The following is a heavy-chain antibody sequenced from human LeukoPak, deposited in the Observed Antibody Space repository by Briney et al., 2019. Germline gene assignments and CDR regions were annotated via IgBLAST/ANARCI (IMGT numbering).Heavy chain of an antibody. V-gene: IGHV3-48*03. CDR3: ARDHSGMDV. Sequence: PGGSLRLSCAASGFTFSSYEMNWVRQAPGKGLEWVSYISSSGSTTHYADPVKGRFTISRDNAKNSLYLQMNSLRAEDTAAYYCARDHSGMDVWGQGTTVTVSS. CDR1: GFTFSSYE. CDR2: ISSSGSTT. J-gene: IGHJ6*02.